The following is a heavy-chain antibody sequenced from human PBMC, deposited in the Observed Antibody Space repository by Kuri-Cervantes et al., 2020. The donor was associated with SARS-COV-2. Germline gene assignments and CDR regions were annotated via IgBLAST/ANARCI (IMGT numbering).Heavy chain of an antibody. CDR2: ISSSSSYI. J-gene: IGHJ3*02. CDR3: ARDSEVVVAPSAFDI. D-gene: IGHD2-15*01. V-gene: IGHV3-21*01. Sequence: LTCAASGFTFSSYSMNWVRQAPGKGLEWVSSISSSSSYIYYADSVKGRFTISRDNAKNSLYLQMNSLRAEDTAVYYCARDSEVVVAPSAFDIWGQGTMVTVSS. CDR1: GFTFSSYS.